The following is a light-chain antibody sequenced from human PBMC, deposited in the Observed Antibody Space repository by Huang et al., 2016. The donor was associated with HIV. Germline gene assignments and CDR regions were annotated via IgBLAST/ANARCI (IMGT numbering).Light chain of an antibody. V-gene: IGKV3-15*01. J-gene: IGKJ2*01. Sequence: VMMSQSPATLAASPGERVTLSCGASQSVKTNLSWYQQKPGQPPRLLICAASTRATGVTARVAGSGAGTEFTLTIDSLQSDDFAVDYCQQYNNWPPEYTFGQGTRLEIK. CDR3: QQYNNWPPEYT. CDR1: QSVKTN. CDR2: AAS.